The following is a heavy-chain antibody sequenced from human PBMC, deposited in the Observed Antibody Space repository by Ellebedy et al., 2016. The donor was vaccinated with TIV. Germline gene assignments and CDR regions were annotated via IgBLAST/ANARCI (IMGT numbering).Heavy chain of an antibody. V-gene: IGHV3-23*01. D-gene: IGHD1-26*01. CDR1: GFSFSSYI. J-gene: IGHJ4*02. Sequence: GESLKISCAASGFSFSSYIMNWVRQAPGMGLEWVSTINGYSTYYADSVRGRLTISRDNSRNTLYLQINSLRADDTAVYYCASELVGTTDFDYWGQGTLVTVSS. CDR3: ASELVGTTDFDY. CDR2: INGYST.